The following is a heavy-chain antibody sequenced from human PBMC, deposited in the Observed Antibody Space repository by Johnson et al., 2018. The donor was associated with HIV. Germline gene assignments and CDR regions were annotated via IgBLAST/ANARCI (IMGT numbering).Heavy chain of an antibody. D-gene: IGHD3-22*01. Sequence: VQLVESGGGVVRPGESLRLSCAASGFTFDDYGMSWVRQAPGKGLEWVSGINWNGGSTHYADSVKGRFTISRDNAKNSLYLQINSLRAEDTALYYCARGFSSGYNDAFDICGQGTMVTVSS. CDR3: ARGFSSGYNDAFDI. CDR1: GFTFDDYG. V-gene: IGHV3-20*04. J-gene: IGHJ3*02. CDR2: INWNGGST.